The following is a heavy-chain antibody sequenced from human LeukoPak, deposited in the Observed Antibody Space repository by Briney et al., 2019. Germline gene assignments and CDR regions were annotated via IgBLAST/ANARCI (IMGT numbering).Heavy chain of an antibody. V-gene: IGHV1-8*03. CDR1: GYTFTSYD. CDR3: TRGWGRYSYGTVNMDV. Sequence: GASVKVSCKASGYTFTSYDINWVRQATGQGLEWMGWMNPNSGNTGYAQKFQGRVTITRNTSISTAYMELSSLRSEDTAVYYCTRGWGRYSYGTVNMDVWGKGTTVTVSS. D-gene: IGHD5-18*01. CDR2: MNPNSGNT. J-gene: IGHJ6*03.